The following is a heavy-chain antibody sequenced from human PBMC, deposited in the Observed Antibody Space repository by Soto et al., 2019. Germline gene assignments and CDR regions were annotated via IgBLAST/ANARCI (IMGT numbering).Heavy chain of an antibody. CDR1: GFTFSSYA. V-gene: IGHV3-23*01. J-gene: IGHJ6*02. Sequence: GGSLRLSCAASGFTFSSYAMSWVRQAPGKGLERVSAISGSGGSTYYADSVKGRFTISRDNSKNTLYLQMNSLRAEDTAVYYCAKWGLSIAAAGPGYYYYGMDVWGQGTTVTVSS. CDR3: AKWGLSIAAAGPGYYYYGMDV. D-gene: IGHD6-13*01. CDR2: ISGSGGST.